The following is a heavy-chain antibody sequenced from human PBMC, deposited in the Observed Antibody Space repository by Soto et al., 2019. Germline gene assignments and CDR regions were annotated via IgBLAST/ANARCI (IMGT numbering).Heavy chain of an antibody. J-gene: IGHJ6*02. Sequence: QVQLVQSGAEAKKPGSSVKVSCQASGGTFNNFAFTWVRQAPGQGLEWLGGIMPVFHTTNIAQTFQDRITIIADDFTNTVYMEMTSLRFDDTAVYYCATATISPVSATLYHYGMDVWGRGTTVTVSS. D-gene: IGHD6-25*01. CDR2: IMPVFHTT. V-gene: IGHV1-69*01. CDR3: ATATISPVSATLYHYGMDV. CDR1: GGTFNNFA.